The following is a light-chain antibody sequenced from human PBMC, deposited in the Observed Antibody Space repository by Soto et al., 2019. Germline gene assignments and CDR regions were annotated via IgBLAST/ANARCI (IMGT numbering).Light chain of an antibody. V-gene: IGLV6-57*04. J-gene: IGLJ3*02. Sequence: NFMLTQPHSVSESPGKTVTISCARGSGSIANNYVQWYQRRPGSAPTSVIYENNRRPSGVPDRFAGAIDKSSNSASLTISGLKTEDEADYYCQSYEMFGVGTKVTVL. CDR2: ENN. CDR3: QSYEM. CDR1: SGSIANNY.